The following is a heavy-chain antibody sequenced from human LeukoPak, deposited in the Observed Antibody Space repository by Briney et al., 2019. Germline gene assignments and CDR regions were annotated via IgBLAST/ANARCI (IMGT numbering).Heavy chain of an antibody. V-gene: IGHV4-59*01. CDR1: GGSISSYY. Sequence: SETLSLTCTVSGGSISSYYWSWIRQPPGKGLEWIGYIYYSGSTNYNPSLKSRVTISVDTSKNQFSLKLSSVTAVDTAVYYCARGIAAATNWFDPWGQGTLVTVSS. D-gene: IGHD6-13*01. CDR3: ARGIAAATNWFDP. J-gene: IGHJ5*02. CDR2: IYYSGST.